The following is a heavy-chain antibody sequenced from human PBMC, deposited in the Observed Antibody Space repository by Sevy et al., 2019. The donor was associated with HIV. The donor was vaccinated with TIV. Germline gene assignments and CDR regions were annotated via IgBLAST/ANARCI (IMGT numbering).Heavy chain of an antibody. Sequence: SETLSLTCTMSGGSITSLYWNWIRQPPGKGLEWIANIYYNGHINYNPSLKGRVTLSLDTSKNQFSLRLSSVTAADTAMYYCAGGNAWGRGYSWGQGTLVTVSS. CDR1: GGSITSLY. D-gene: IGHD1-26*01. CDR3: AGGNAWGRGYS. CDR2: IYYNGHI. V-gene: IGHV4-59*08. J-gene: IGHJ4*02.